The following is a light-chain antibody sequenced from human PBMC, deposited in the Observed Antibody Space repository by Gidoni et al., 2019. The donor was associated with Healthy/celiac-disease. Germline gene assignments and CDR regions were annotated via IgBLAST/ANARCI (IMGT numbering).Light chain of an antibody. Sequence: DIVMTQSPDSLAVSLGERATINCKSSQSVLYSSNNKNYLAWYQQKPGQPPKLLIYWASTRESGVPDRVSGSGSGTDFTLTISSLQAEDVAVYYCQQYYSTPQTFGQGTKVEIE. CDR2: WAS. CDR1: QSVLYSSNNKNY. V-gene: IGKV4-1*01. J-gene: IGKJ1*01. CDR3: QQYYSTPQT.